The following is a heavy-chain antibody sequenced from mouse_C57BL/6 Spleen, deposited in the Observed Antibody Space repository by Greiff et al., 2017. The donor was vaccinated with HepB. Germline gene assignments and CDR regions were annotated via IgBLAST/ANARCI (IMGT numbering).Heavy chain of an antibody. CDR1: GYTFTSYW. Sequence: QVQLQQPGAELVMPGASVKLSCKASGYTFTSYWMHWVKQRPGQGLEWIGEIDPSDSYTNYNQKFKGKSTLTVDKSSSTAYMQLSCLTSEDSAVYYCARGGITTVVADFDYWGQGTTLTVSS. J-gene: IGHJ2*01. V-gene: IGHV1-69*01. D-gene: IGHD1-1*01. CDR2: IDPSDSYT. CDR3: ARGGITTVVADFDY.